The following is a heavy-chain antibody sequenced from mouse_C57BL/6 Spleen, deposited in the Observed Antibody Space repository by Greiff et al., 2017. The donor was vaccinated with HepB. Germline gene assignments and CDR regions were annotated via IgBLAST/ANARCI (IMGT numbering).Heavy chain of an antibody. CDR2: IDPSDSYT. Sequence: QVQLQQPGAELVMPWASVKLSCKASGYTFTSYWMHWVKQRPGQGLEWIGEIDPSDSYTNYNQKFKGKSTLTVDKSSSTAYMQLSSLTSEDSAVYYCARKDSNYFDYWGQGTTLTVSS. D-gene: IGHD2-5*01. CDR3: ARKDSNYFDY. V-gene: IGHV1-69*01. J-gene: IGHJ2*01. CDR1: GYTFTSYW.